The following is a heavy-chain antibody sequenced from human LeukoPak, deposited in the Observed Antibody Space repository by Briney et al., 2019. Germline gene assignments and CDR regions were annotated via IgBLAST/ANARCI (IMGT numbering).Heavy chain of an antibody. CDR1: AFTFSDYY. D-gene: IGHD2-2*02. J-gene: IGHJ3*02. V-gene: IGHV3-11*04. CDR2: ISSSGYTI. Sequence: GGSLRLSCAASAFTFSDYYMSWIRQAPGKGLEWLSYISSSGYTIYYADSVKGRFTISRDNANNSLYLQMNSLRAEDTAVYYCARYCSSTSCYTPSDVYDIWGQGTMVTVSS. CDR3: ARYCSSTSCYTPSDVYDI.